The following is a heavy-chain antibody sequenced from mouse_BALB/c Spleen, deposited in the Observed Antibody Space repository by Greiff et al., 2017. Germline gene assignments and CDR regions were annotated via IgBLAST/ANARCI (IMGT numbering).Heavy chain of an antibody. Sequence: LMESGPELVKPGALVKISCKASGYTFTSYDINWVKQRPGQGLEWIGWIYPGDGSTKYNEKFKGKATLTADKSSSTAYMQLSSLTSENSAVYFCARSSTMITTAWFAYWGQGTLVTVSA. CDR2: IYPGDGST. CDR3: ARSSTMITTAWFAY. CDR1: GYTFTSYD. D-gene: IGHD2-4*01. J-gene: IGHJ3*01. V-gene: IGHV1S33*01.